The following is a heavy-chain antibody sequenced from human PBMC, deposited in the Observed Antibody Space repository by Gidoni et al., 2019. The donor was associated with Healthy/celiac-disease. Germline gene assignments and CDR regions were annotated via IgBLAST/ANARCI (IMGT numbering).Heavy chain of an antibody. V-gene: IGHV3-30-3*01. CDR2: ISDDGSNK. CDR1: GFTFSSYA. Sequence: QVQLVESGGGVVQPGRSLRLYCAASGFTFSSYAMHWVRQAPGEGLELVAVISDDGSNKYYADSVKGRFTISRDNSKNTLYLQMNSLRAEDTAVYYCARTTVTPTRRYFDLWGRGTLVTVSS. CDR3: ARTTVTPTRRYFDL. J-gene: IGHJ2*01. D-gene: IGHD4-4*01.